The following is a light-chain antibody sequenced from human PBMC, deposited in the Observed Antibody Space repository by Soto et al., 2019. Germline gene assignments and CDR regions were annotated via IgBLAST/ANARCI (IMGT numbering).Light chain of an antibody. V-gene: IGKV3-20*01. CDR1: QSVSSSY. J-gene: IGKJ4*01. Sequence: EIVLTQSPGTLSLSPGERATLSCRASQSVSSSYLAWYQQKPGQAPSLLIYGACSRATGIPDRFSGSGSGTEFTLTISRLEPEDFAVYYCQQYGSSPLLTFGGGTKVEIK. CDR2: GAC. CDR3: QQYGSSPLLT.